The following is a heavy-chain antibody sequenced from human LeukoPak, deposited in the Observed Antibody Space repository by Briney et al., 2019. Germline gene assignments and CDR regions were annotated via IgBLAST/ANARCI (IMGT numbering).Heavy chain of an antibody. CDR2: IFYSGST. V-gene: IGHV4-59*12. CDR1: GGSISSYY. Sequence: PSETLSLTCTVSGGSISSYYWSWIRQPPGKGLEWIGYIFYSGSTNYNPSLKSRVTISVDTSKNQFSLKLSSVTAADTAVYYCAREGDYYDTSGTLDYWGQGTLVTVSS. D-gene: IGHD3-22*01. J-gene: IGHJ4*02. CDR3: AREGDYYDTSGTLDY.